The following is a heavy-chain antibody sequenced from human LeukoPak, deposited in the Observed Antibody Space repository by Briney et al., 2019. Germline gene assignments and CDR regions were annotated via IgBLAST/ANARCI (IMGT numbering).Heavy chain of an antibody. CDR1: GFTFSSYG. J-gene: IGHJ4*02. V-gene: IGHV3-74*01. Sequence: PGGSLRLSCAASGFTFSSYGMHWVRQAPGKGLVWVSRISYDGSSTNYADSVKGRFTISRDNAKNTLYLQMNSLRADDTAVYYCGGSRSFFWGQGTLVTVSS. D-gene: IGHD6-6*01. CDR2: ISYDGSST. CDR3: GGSRSFF.